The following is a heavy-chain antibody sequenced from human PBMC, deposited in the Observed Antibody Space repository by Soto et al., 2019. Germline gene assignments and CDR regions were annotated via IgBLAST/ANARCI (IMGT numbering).Heavy chain of an antibody. V-gene: IGHV3-15*07. CDR1: GFTFSKAW. CDR3: TTDSYITSIIVRFDY. D-gene: IGHD3-22*01. CDR2: VKSKDDGGTT. Sequence: PGGSLRLSCAASGFTFSKAWINWVRQAPGKGLEWVGRVKSKDDGGTTDFAAPVKGRFAISRDDSKNMVYLEMNSLQTEDTAIYYCTTDSYITSIIVRFDYWGHGTLVTVSS. J-gene: IGHJ4*01.